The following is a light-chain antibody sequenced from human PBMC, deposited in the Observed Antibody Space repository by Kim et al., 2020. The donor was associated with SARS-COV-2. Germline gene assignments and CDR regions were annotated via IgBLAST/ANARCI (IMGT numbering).Light chain of an antibody. CDR2: QDS. CDR1: KLGDKY. CDR3: QAWDSSTRV. J-gene: IGLJ2*01. Sequence: VPPGQTASITCSVDKLGDKYACWYQQKPGQSPVLVIYQDSKRPSGIPERFSGSNSGNTATLTISGTQAMDEADYYCQAWDSSTRVFGGRTQLTLL. V-gene: IGLV3-1*01.